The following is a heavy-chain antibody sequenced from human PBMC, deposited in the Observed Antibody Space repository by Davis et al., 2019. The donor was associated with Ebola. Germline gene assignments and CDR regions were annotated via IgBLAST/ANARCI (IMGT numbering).Heavy chain of an antibody. D-gene: IGHD6-19*01. V-gene: IGHV1-3*01. CDR1: GFILTNYA. CDR3: ARASFGYNRGWYADY. Sequence: AASVKVSCKASGFILTNYAIHWVRQAPGQRLEWMGWVHGGNGNTKYSQRFQGRVTITTDTSASTVYLDLTSLRSDDTAVFYCARASFGYNRGWYADYWGPGSLVTVSS. J-gene: IGHJ4*02. CDR2: VHGGNGNT.